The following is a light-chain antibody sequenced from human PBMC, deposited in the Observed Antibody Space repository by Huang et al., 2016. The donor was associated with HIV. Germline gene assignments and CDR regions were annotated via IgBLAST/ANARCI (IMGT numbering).Light chain of an antibody. V-gene: IGKV3-11*01. Sequence: EIVLTQSPATLSLSPGERATLSCRASQRISNYLAWYQQRPGQAPRLLLYDASNRATGSPARFSGSGTGTDFTLTISSLEPEDFAVYYCQQRSSWPPFTFGPGTKVDI. J-gene: IGKJ3*01. CDR3: QQRSSWPPFT. CDR2: DAS. CDR1: QRISNY.